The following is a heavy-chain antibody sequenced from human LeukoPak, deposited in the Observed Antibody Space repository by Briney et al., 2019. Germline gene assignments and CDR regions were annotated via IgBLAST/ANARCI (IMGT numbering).Heavy chain of an antibody. CDR3: ARRGRDGDRRLYWYFDL. V-gene: IGHV4-31*02. Sequence: PSQTLSLTCTVSGGSISSGGYYWSWIRQHPGKGLEWIGYIYYSGSTNYNPSLKSRVTISVDTSKNQFSLKLSSVTAADTAVYYCARRGRDGDRRLYWYFDLWGRGTLVTVSS. CDR1: GGSISSGGYY. CDR2: IYYSGST. J-gene: IGHJ2*01. D-gene: IGHD4-17*01.